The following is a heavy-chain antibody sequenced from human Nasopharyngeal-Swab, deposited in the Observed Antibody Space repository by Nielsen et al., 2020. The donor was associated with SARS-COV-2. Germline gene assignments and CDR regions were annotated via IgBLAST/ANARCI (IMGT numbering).Heavy chain of an antibody. D-gene: IGHD3-3*01. J-gene: IGHJ6*02. CDR3: ARDSKLDYDVYRVYYSGMDV. V-gene: IGHV1-18*01. CDR1: GYTFTAYA. CDR2: ISGFNGHT. Sequence: ASVKVSCKASGYTFTAYAITWVRQAPGQGLEWMGWISGFNGHTSSAQKFQGRLTMTTDSSTSTAYMELRSLRSDDTAVYYCARDSKLDYDVYRVYYSGMDVWGQGTTVTVSS.